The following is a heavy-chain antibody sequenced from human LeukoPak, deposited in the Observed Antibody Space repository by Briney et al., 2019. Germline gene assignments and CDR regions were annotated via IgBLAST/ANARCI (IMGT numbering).Heavy chain of an antibody. V-gene: IGHV3-7*01. CDR3: AKLAYYYDSSGPFDY. Sequence: GGSLRHSRAGSGFTFSSYWASWVGQAPGKGLEWVANIKQDGSEKYYVDSVKGRFTISRDNAKNSLYPQMNSLRAEDTAVYYCAKLAYYYDSSGPFDYWGQGTLVTVSS. CDR1: GFTFSSYW. D-gene: IGHD3-22*01. CDR2: IKQDGSEK. J-gene: IGHJ4*01.